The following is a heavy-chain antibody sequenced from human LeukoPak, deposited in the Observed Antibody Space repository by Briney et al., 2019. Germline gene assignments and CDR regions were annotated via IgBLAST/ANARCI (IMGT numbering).Heavy chain of an antibody. J-gene: IGHJ6*03. V-gene: IGHV3-48*01. CDR1: GFTFSSYS. CDR3: ARNTNMRGSSRNFCYYCYMDV. CDR2: ISSSSSTI. Sequence: GGSLRLSCAASGFTFSSYSMNWVRQAPGKGLEWVSYISSSSSTIYYADSVKGRFTISRDNAKNSLYLQMNSLRAEDTAVYYCARNTNMRGSSRNFCYYCYMDVWGKGTTVTVSS. D-gene: IGHD6-6*01.